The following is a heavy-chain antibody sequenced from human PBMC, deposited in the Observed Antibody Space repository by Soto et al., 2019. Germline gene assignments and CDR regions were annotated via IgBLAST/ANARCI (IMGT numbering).Heavy chain of an antibody. CDR2: VYSSGVA. CDR1: GDSMSGYY. CDR3: ARLGSGSSLVY. V-gene: IGHV4-4*07. D-gene: IGHD6-6*01. Sequence: QVQLQESGPGLVKPSETLTLICNVSGDSMSGYYGSWVRQPAGQGLEWIGRVYSSGVANYNPSLASRVTMSIDTSKNQFSLCLSSVTAADTAVYFCARLGSGSSLVYWGQGNPGHRLF. J-gene: IGHJ4*02.